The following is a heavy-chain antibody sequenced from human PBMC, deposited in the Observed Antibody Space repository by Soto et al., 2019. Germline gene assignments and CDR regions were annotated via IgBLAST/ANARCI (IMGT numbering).Heavy chain of an antibody. J-gene: IGHJ4*02. CDR3: ARDVELSIAAAGMDY. D-gene: IGHD6-13*01. V-gene: IGHV1-18*01. CDR1: GYTFTSYG. Sequence: ASVKVSCKASGYTFTSYGISWVRQAPGQGLEWMGWISAYNGNTNYAQKLQGRVTMTTDTSTSTAYMELRSLRSDDTAVYYCARDVELSIAAAGMDYWGQGTLVTVSS. CDR2: ISAYNGNT.